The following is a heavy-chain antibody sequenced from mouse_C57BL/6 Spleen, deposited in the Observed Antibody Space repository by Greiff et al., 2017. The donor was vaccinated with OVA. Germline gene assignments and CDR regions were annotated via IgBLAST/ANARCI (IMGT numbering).Heavy chain of an antibody. J-gene: IGHJ2*01. Sequence: QVQLQQPGAELVKPGDSVKISCKASGYAFSSYWMNWVKQRPGKGLAWIGLIYPGDGDTNYNGTFKGQATMTADKSSSNVYMQLSMLTSEYSAVYFCARSKEYDPFGYWGQGTTLTVSA. CDR3: ARSKEYDPFGY. V-gene: IGHV1-80*01. CDR2: IYPGDGDT. CDR1: GYAFSSYW. D-gene: IGHD2-14*01.